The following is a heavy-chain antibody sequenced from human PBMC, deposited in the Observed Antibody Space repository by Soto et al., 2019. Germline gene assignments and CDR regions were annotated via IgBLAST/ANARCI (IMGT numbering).Heavy chain of an antibody. CDR1: GFSLSNARMG. Sequence: QVTLKESGPVLVKPTEPLTLTCTVSGFSLSNARMGVSWIRQPPGKALEWLAHIFSNDEKSYSTSLKSRLTISKDTSKSQVVLTMTNMDPVDTATYYCARTQSGGYQLNSNPVVDVWGKGTTVTVSS. J-gene: IGHJ6*04. CDR2: IFSNDEK. D-gene: IGHD2-2*01. V-gene: IGHV2-26*01. CDR3: ARTQSGGYQLNSNPVVDV.